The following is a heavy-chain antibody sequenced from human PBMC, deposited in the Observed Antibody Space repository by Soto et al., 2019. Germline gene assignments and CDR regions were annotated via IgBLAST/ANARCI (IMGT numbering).Heavy chain of an antibody. D-gene: IGHD2-2*01. CDR2: IYHSGST. V-gene: IGHV4-4*02. CDR1: GGSISSNKW. Sequence: SETLSLTCAVYGGSISSNKWWRWFLQPPGKGLEWIGEIYHSGSTNYNPSLKSRVTISLDKSKNQFSLKLTSVTAADSAVYYCARDDHIVVVPTSLGAMDVWGQGTTVTVSS. J-gene: IGHJ6*02. CDR3: ARDDHIVVVPTSLGAMDV.